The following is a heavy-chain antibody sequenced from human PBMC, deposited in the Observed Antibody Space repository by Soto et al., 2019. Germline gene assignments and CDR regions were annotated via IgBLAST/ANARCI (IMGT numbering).Heavy chain of an antibody. Sequence: QITLKESGPMLVKPTQTLTLTCTVSGFSISSRGVTEVWIREPQGQALEWLALIDWNNDKRNSPSLKSRLSITKDPSTNHVVITMTYMGLVDTATYFCAHSVYFYGLGAFDSWGHVNLGTVS. CDR1: GFSISSRGVT. CDR3: AHSVYFYGLGAFDS. D-gene: IGHD3-10*01. V-gene: IGHV2-5*01. CDR2: IDWNNDK. J-gene: IGHJ4*01.